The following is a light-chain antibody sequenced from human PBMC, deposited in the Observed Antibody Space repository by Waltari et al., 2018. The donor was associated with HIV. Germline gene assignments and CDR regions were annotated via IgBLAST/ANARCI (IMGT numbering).Light chain of an antibody. CDR3: SSYTTTSTHVV. V-gene: IGLV2-14*01. Sequence: QSALTQPASVSGSPGQSITISCTGTSSDVGGYNYVSWYQQHPGKAPKLMYYEVRKRPAGVSNRFAGSKSGNTASLTISGLQAEDEDDYYCSSYTTTSTHVVFGTGTKVTVL. CDR2: EVR. J-gene: IGLJ1*01. CDR1: SSDVGGYNY.